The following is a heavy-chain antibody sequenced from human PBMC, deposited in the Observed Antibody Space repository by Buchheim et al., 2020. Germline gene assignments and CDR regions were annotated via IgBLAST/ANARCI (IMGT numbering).Heavy chain of an antibody. D-gene: IGHD4-11*01. V-gene: IGHV4-61*01. CDR1: GGSVSSGNYY. Sequence: QVQLQESGPGLVKTSETLSVTCTVSGGSVSSGNYYWSWIRQPPGKGLEWIGYIYYSGSTNYSPSLKSRVTISVDTSKDQFSLKLSSVTAADTAVYYCARTSIQYHFDSWGQGTL. CDR2: IYYSGST. CDR3: ARTSIQYHFDS. J-gene: IGHJ4*02.